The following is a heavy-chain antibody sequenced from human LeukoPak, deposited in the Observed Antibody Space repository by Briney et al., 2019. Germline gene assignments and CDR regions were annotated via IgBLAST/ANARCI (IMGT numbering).Heavy chain of an antibody. CDR1: GYTFSDYY. J-gene: IGHJ5*02. V-gene: IGHV1-2*02. CDR3: ARDHWKYNNWFDP. CDR2: INPNSGDT. Sequence: ASVKASCKASGYTFSDYYMHWVRQAPGQGLEWMGWINPNSGDTNYAQKFQGRVTMTRDTSITTAYMELSRLRSDDTAVYHCARDHWKYNNWFDPWGPGTLVTVSS. D-gene: IGHD1-7*01.